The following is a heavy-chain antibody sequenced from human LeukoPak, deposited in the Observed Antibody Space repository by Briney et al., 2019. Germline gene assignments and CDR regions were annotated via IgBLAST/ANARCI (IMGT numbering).Heavy chain of an antibody. Sequence: GGSLRLSCAASGFTVSSNYMSWVRQAPGKGLEWVSVIYSGGSTYYADSVKGRFTISRDNSKNTLYLQMNSLRAEDTAVYYCAKVSDYPGVSLDYWGQGTLVTVSS. D-gene: IGHD4-17*01. CDR3: AKVSDYPGVSLDY. V-gene: IGHV3-53*01. CDR2: IYSGGST. J-gene: IGHJ4*02. CDR1: GFTVSSNY.